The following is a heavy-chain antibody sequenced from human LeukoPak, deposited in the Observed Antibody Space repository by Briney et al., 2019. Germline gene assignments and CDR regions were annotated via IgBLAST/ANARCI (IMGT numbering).Heavy chain of an antibody. CDR3: ARDGINILTGPAGLDY. CDR2: INHSGST. J-gene: IGHJ4*02. D-gene: IGHD3-9*01. CDR1: GGSFSGYY. V-gene: IGHV4-34*01. Sequence: SETLSLTCAVYGGSFSGYYWSWIRQPPGKGLEWIGEINHSGSTNYNPSLKSRVTISVDTSKNQFSLKLSSVTAADTAVYYCARDGINILTGPAGLDYWGQGTLVTVSS.